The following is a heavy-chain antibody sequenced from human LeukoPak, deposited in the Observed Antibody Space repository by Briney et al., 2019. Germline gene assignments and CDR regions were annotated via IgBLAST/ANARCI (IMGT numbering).Heavy chain of an antibody. D-gene: IGHD6-13*01. CDR3: ATGLATYSSWYWAVWFDP. Sequence: PSETLSLTCAVYGGSFSGYYWSWIRQPPGKGLEWIGEINHSGSTNYNPSLKSRVAISLDTSKNQFSLNLNSVTAADTAVYYCATGLATYSSWYWAVWFDPWGQGTLVTVSS. CDR2: INHSGST. J-gene: IGHJ5*02. V-gene: IGHV4-34*01. CDR1: GGSFSGYY.